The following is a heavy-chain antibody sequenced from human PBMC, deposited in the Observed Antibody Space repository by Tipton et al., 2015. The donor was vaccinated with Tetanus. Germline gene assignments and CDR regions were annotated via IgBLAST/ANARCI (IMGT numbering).Heavy chain of an antibody. Sequence: GLVKPSQTLSLTCTVSGGSISSGGYYWSWIRQHPGKGLEWNGNIYYSGSTYYNPSLKSRVTISVDTSKNQFSLKLNSVTAADTAVYYCARDQAGGARGWSYFDCWGQGTLVTVSS. CDR3: ARDQAGGARGWSYFDC. CDR2: IYYSGST. J-gene: IGHJ4*02. V-gene: IGHV4-31*03. D-gene: IGHD1-26*01. CDR1: GGSISSGGYY.